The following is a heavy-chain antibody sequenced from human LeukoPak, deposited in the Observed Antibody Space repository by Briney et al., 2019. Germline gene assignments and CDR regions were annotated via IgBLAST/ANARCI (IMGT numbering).Heavy chain of an antibody. CDR2: IYTSGST. D-gene: IGHD6-13*01. CDR3: ARDLSSSSDDAFDI. Sequence: PSETLSLTCTVSGGSISSYYWSWIRQPAGKGLEWIGRIYTSGSTNYNSSLKSRVTMSVDTSKNQFSLKLSSVTAADTAVYYCARDLSSSSDDAFDIWGQGTMVTVSS. V-gene: IGHV4-4*07. J-gene: IGHJ3*02. CDR1: GGSISSYY.